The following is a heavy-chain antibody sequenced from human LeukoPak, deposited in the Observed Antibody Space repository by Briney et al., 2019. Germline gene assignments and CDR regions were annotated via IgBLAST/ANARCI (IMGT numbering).Heavy chain of an antibody. CDR3: AREGAPPSYGFDY. Sequence: PSETLSLTCTVSGGSISNYYWSWIRQPPGKGLEWIGYIYYSGSTNYNPSLKSRVTISVDTSKNQFSLKLSSVTAADTAVYYCAREGAPPSYGFDYWGQGTLVTVSS. D-gene: IGHD3-16*01. J-gene: IGHJ4*02. CDR2: IYYSGST. V-gene: IGHV4-59*12. CDR1: GGSISNYY.